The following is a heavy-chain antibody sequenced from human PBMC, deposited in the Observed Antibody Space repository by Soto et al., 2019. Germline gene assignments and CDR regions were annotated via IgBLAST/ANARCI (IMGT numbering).Heavy chain of an antibody. CDR1: GYTFSNYD. V-gene: IGHV1-8*01. CDR2: MNTKSGTT. Sequence: QVQLVQSGAEVKKPGASVKVSCKASGYTFSNYDVNWVRLATGQGPEWMGGMNTKSGTTVYAQKFQGRVTLTRTTSISTVYMELSSLTSEDTAVYHCATCASSYCTRTRQLADWGQGTLVTVSS. CDR3: ATCASSYCTRTRQLAD. J-gene: IGHJ4*02. D-gene: IGHD2-8*01.